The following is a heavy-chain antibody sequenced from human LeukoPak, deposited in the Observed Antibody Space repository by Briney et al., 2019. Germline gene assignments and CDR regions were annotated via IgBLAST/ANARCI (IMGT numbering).Heavy chain of an antibody. V-gene: IGHV4-38-2*02. CDR3: ARGGSGWNYYYYYMDV. Sequence: SETLSLTCTVSGYSISSGHYWGWIRQPPGKGLEWIGSIYHSGSTYYNPSLKSRVTISVDTSKNQFSLKLSSVTAADTAVYYCARGGSGWNYYYYYMDVWGKGTTVTISS. J-gene: IGHJ6*03. D-gene: IGHD6-19*01. CDR2: IYHSGST. CDR1: GYSISSGHY.